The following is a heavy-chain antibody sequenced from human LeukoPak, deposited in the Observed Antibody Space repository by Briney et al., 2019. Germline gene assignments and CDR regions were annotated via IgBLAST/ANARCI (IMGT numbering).Heavy chain of an antibody. CDR2: ISYDGSNK. Sequence: PGGSPRLSCAASGFTFSSYAMHWVRQAPGKGLEWVAVISYDGSNKYYADSVKGRFTISRDNSKNTLYLQMNSLRAEDTAVYYCARDLHRIVVVVELDYWGQGTLVTVSS. CDR1: GFTFSSYA. D-gene: IGHD2-15*01. V-gene: IGHV3-30*04. CDR3: ARDLHRIVVVVELDY. J-gene: IGHJ4*02.